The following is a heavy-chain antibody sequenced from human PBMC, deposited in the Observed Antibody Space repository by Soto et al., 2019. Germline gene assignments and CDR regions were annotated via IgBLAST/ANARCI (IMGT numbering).Heavy chain of an antibody. CDR1: GGTFSSYT. V-gene: IGHV1-69*02. J-gene: IGHJ5*02. CDR3: ARAGVVVPAATHLNPANWFDP. D-gene: IGHD2-2*01. CDR2: IIPILGIA. Sequence: ASVKVSCKASGGTFSSYTISWVRQAPGQGLEWMGRIIPILGIANYAQKFQGRVTITADKSTSTAYMELSSLRSEDTAVYYCARAGVVVPAATHLNPANWFDPWGQGTLVTVSS.